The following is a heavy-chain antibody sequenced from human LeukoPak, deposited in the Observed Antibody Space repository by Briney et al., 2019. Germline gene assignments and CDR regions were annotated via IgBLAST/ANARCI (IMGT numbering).Heavy chain of an antibody. V-gene: IGHV3-30*04. J-gene: IGHJ3*02. CDR2: ISYDGSNK. Sequence: GGSLRLSCAASGFTFSSYAMHWVRQAPGKGLEWVAVISYDGSNKYYADSVKGRFTISRDNSKNTLYLQMNSLRAEDTAVYYCVRDGNTAMVACDAFDIWGQGTMVTVSS. CDR3: VRDGNTAMVACDAFDI. D-gene: IGHD5-18*01. CDR1: GFTFSSYA.